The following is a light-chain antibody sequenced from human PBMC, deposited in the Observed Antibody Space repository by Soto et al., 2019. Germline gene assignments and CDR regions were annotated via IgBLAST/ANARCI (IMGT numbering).Light chain of an antibody. CDR3: SSYAGSNIVV. CDR2: EVS. J-gene: IGLJ2*01. V-gene: IGLV2-8*01. CDR1: SSDVGGYNF. Sequence: QSALTQPPSASGSPGQSVTISCTGTSSDVGGYNFVSWYQQHPGKAPKLMIYEVSERPSGVPDRFSGSKSGNTASLTVSGLQAEDAADYYCSSYAGSNIVVFGGGTKLNVL.